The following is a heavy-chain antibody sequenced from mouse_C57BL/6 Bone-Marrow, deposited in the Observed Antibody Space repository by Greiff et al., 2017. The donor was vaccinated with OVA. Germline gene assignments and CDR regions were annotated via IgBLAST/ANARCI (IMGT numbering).Heavy chain of an antibody. D-gene: IGHD3-1*01. CDR2: ISDGGSYT. Sequence: DVMLVESGGGLVKPGGSLKLSCAASGFTFSSYAMSWVRQTPEKRLEWVATISDGGSYTYYPDNVKGRFTISRDNAKNNLYLQMSHLKSEDTAMYYCARVPGPGYAMDYWGQGTSVTVSS. V-gene: IGHV5-4*03. CDR3: ARVPGPGYAMDY. CDR1: GFTFSSYA. J-gene: IGHJ4*01.